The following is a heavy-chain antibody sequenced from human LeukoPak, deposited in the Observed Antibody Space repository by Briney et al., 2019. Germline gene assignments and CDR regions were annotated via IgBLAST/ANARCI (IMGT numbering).Heavy chain of an antibody. V-gene: IGHV1-2*02. CDR2: INPNSGGT. J-gene: IGHJ4*02. CDR1: GYTFTVYY. D-gene: IGHD5-24*01. CDR3: ARVRFNGYRVYFDY. Sequence: ASVKVSCKASGYTFTVYYMHWVRQAPGQGLEWMGWINPNSGGTNYAQKFQGRVTMTRDTSISTAYMELSRLRSDDTAVYYCARVRFNGYRVYFDYWGQGTLVTVSS.